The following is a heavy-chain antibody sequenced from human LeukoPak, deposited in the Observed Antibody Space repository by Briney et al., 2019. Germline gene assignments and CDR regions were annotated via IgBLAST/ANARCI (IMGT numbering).Heavy chain of an antibody. V-gene: IGHV3-23*01. Sequence: GGSLRLSCAASGFTFSSYAMSWARQAPGKGLEWVSAISGSGGSTYYADSVKGRFTISRDNSKNTLYLQMNSLRAEDTAVYYCAKDVKVTGAEYFQHWGQGTLVTVSS. CDR1: GFTFSSYA. CDR2: ISGSGGST. D-gene: IGHD2-21*02. CDR3: AKDVKVTGAEYFQH. J-gene: IGHJ1*01.